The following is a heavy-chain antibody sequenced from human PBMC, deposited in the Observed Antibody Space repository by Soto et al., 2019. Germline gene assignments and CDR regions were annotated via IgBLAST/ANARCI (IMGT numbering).Heavy chain of an antibody. Sequence: EVHLLESGGVLVQPGESLRLSCETSGFTFTNCVMTWVRQPPGKRLEWVSVITTNGLTDYADSVKGRFTISRDNSKNTVYLQMNSLRAEDTAIYYCAKGLLNGRWYAADWGQGTLVTVSS. CDR1: GFTFTNCV. D-gene: IGHD6-13*01. J-gene: IGHJ4*02. CDR2: ITTNGLT. CDR3: AKGLLNGRWYAAD. V-gene: IGHV3-23*01.